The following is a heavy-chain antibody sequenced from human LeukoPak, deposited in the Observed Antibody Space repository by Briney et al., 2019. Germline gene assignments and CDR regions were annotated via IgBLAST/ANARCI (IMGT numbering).Heavy chain of an antibody. V-gene: IGHV3-48*01. CDR3: ARISYYYDSSGYSRLFDY. CDR2: ISSSSSTI. Sequence: GGSLRLSCAASGFTFSSYSMNWVRQAPGKGLEWVSYISSSSSTIYYADSVKGRFTISRDNAKNSLYLQMNSLRAEDTAVYYCARISYYYDSSGYSRLFDYWGQGTLVTVSS. J-gene: IGHJ4*02. D-gene: IGHD3-22*01. CDR1: GFTFSSYS.